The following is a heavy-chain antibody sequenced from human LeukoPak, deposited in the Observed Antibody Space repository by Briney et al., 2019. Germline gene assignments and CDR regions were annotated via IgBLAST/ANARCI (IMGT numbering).Heavy chain of an antibody. V-gene: IGHV1-8*03. Sequence: ASVKVSCKASGYTFASYDINWVRQATGQGLEWMGRMNPNSGNTGYAQKSQGRVTITMNTSISTAYMELSSLTSEDTAVYYCARGPYTHYDSSGDYYSWFDPWGQGTLVTVSS. D-gene: IGHD3-22*01. CDR3: ARGPYTHYDSSGDYYSWFDP. CDR2: MNPNSGNT. J-gene: IGHJ5*02. CDR1: GYTFASYD.